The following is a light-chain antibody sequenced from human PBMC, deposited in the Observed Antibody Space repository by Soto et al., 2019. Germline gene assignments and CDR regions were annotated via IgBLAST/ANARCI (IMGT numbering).Light chain of an antibody. CDR3: QQANSYPIT. V-gene: IGKV1-12*01. Sequence: DIQMTQSPSSVSASVGDRVTITCRASQDISSWLAWYQQKPGKAPKLLISAASSLQSGVPSRFSGGGSGTDFTLTISSLKPDDPATYYCQQANSYPITFGQGTRLEIK. CDR1: QDISSW. CDR2: AAS. J-gene: IGKJ5*01.